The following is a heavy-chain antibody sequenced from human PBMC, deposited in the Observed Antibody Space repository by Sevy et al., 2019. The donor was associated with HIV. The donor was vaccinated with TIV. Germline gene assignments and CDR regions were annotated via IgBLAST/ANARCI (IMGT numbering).Heavy chain of an antibody. CDR1: GGSFSGYY. Sequence: SETLSLTCAVYGGSFSGYYWSWIRQAPGKGLEWIGEINHSGNIKDNPSLQSRVTMSVDTSKNQFSLNMSSVTAADTAVYYRARGGIVVVAGAGTYYYYMDVWGKGTTVTVSS. CDR3: ARGGIVVVAGAGTYYYYMDV. J-gene: IGHJ6*03. CDR2: INHSGNI. D-gene: IGHD2-15*01. V-gene: IGHV4-34*01.